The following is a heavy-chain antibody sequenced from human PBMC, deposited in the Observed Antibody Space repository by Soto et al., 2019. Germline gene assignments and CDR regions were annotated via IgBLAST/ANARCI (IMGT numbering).Heavy chain of an antibody. Sequence: ASVKVSCKASGYTFTSYGFTWVRQAPGHGLEWMGWINTWNGNTKYAQKFQGRVSMTTDTSTNTAYMELRSLTSDDTALFFFARDRRRPQYTEDASDIWAQGTKVTVSS. CDR1: GYTFTSYG. V-gene: IGHV1-18*01. J-gene: IGHJ3*02. CDR2: INTWNGNT. CDR3: ARDRRRPQYTEDASDI. D-gene: IGHD5-18*01.